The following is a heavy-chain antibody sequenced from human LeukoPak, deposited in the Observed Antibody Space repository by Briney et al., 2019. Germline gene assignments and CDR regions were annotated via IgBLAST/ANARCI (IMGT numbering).Heavy chain of an antibody. D-gene: IGHD3-16*02. J-gene: IGHJ4*02. CDR1: GGTFSSYA. Sequence: GSSVKVSCKASGGTFSSYAISWVRQAPGQGLEWMGRIIPILGIANYAQKFQGRVTITADKSTSTAYMELSSLRSEDTAVYYCAKTYYDYVWGSYPKAYFDYWGQGTLVTVSS. CDR3: AKTYYDYVWGSYPKAYFDY. V-gene: IGHV1-69*04. CDR2: IIPILGIA.